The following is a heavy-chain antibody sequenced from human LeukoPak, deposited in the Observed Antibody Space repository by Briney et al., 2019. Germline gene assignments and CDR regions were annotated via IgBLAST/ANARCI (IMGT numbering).Heavy chain of an antibody. Sequence: PSETLSLTCTVSGGSITNNNYYWDWTRQPPGKGLEGIGDLYYSGSTHYNPSLKSRVTMSVDTSKNHFSLDVTPVTAADSAIYYCARTRTGSRVFDFWGQGILVSVSS. J-gene: IGHJ4*02. CDR1: GGSITNNNYY. D-gene: IGHD3-10*01. CDR2: LYYSGST. CDR3: ARTRTGSRVFDF. V-gene: IGHV4-39*07.